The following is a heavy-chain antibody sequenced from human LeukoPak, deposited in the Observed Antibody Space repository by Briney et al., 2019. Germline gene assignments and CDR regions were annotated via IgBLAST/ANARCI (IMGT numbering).Heavy chain of an antibody. J-gene: IGHJ5*02. D-gene: IGHD3-10*01. Sequence: ASVKVSCKASGYTFTGYYMHWARQAPGQGLEWMGWINPNSGGTNYAQKFQGRVTMTRDTSISTAYMELSRLRSDDTAVYYCARDGNMVNWFDPWGQGTLVTVSS. CDR2: INPNSGGT. CDR3: ARDGNMVNWFDP. CDR1: GYTFTGYY. V-gene: IGHV1-2*02.